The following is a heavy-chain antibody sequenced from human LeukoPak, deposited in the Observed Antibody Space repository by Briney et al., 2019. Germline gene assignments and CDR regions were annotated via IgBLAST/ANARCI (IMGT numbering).Heavy chain of an antibody. Sequence: GGSLRLSCAASGFTFSTYEMNWVRQAPGKGLEWVSSISSRAGTIYYADSVKGRFTISRDNAKNSLYLQMNSLRAEDTAVYYCARDRDGTMVRGVIIGAFDIWGQGTMVAVSS. V-gene: IGHV3-48*03. CDR3: ARDRDGTMVRGVIIGAFDI. CDR2: ISSRAGTI. J-gene: IGHJ3*02. CDR1: GFTFSTYE. D-gene: IGHD3-10*01.